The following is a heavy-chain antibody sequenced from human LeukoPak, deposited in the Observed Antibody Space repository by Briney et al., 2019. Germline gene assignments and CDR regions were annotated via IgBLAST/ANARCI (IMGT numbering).Heavy chain of an antibody. CDR2: ISNNGGIT. D-gene: IGHD6-6*01. J-gene: IGHJ4*02. Sequence: GGSLRLSCAASGFTFSRYSMHWVRQAPGKGLEYVSAISNNGGITFYADSVNGRFTISRDNSKNTLYLQMGSLRTEDMAVYYCARTTIAAREADYWGQGTLVTVSS. V-gene: IGHV3-64*02. CDR1: GFTFSRYS. CDR3: ARTTIAAREADY.